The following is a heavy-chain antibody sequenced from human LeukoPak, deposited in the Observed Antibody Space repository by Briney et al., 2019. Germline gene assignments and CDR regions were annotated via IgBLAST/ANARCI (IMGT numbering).Heavy chain of an antibody. V-gene: IGHV3-30*02. CDR2: IWYDGSNK. CDR1: GFTFSSYG. CDR3: AKDLRGYSGYDDY. J-gene: IGHJ4*02. D-gene: IGHD5-12*01. Sequence: GGSLRLSCAASGFTFSSYGMHWVRQAPGKGLEWVAVIWYDGSNKYYADSVKGLFTISRDNSKNTLYLQMNSLRAEDTAVYYCAKDLRGYSGYDDYWGQGTLVTVSS.